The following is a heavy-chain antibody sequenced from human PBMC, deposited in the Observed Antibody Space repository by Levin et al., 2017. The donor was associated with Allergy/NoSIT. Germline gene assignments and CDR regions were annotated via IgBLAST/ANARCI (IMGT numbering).Heavy chain of an antibody. V-gene: IGHV3-9*01. J-gene: IGHJ6*02. CDR2: ISWNSGSI. Sequence: SLKISCAASGFTFDDYAMHWVRQAPGKGLEWVSGISWNSGSIGYADSVKGRFTISRDNAKNSLYLQMNSLRAEDTALYYCAKDTSRYVSMDVWGQGTTVTVSS. D-gene: IGHD3-16*01. CDR1: GFTFDDYA. CDR3: AKDTSRYVSMDV.